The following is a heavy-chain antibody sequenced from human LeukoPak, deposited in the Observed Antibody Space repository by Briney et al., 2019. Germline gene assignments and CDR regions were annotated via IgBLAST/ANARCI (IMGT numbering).Heavy chain of an antibody. Sequence: GGSLRLSCAASGFTFSSYGMHWVRQAPGKGLEWVADIWYDGSNKYYADSVKGRFTISRDNSKNTLYLQMNSLRAEDTAVYYCAKDGYSSSFRGSFDYWGQGTLVTVSS. D-gene: IGHD6-6*01. CDR2: IWYDGSNK. CDR3: AKDGYSSSFRGSFDY. CDR1: GFTFSSYG. V-gene: IGHV3-33*06. J-gene: IGHJ4*02.